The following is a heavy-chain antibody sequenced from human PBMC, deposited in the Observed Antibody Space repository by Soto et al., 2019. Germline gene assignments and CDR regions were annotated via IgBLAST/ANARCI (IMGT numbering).Heavy chain of an antibody. V-gene: IGHV1-69*12. Sequence: QVQLVQSGAELKKPGSSVKVSCRASGATFSISVFNWVRQAPGQGLEWMGGIISMFGTPNYSQKFQGRVTISADASTSTGYMELNNLRSDDTAIYYCARDLGGGYEPGDYCGQGTQVTVSS. J-gene: IGHJ4*02. D-gene: IGHD5-12*01. CDR3: ARDLGGGYEPGDY. CDR1: GATFSISV. CDR2: IISMFGTP.